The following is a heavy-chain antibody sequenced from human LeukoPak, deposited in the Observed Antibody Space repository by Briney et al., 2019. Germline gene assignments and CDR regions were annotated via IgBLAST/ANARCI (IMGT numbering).Heavy chain of an antibody. J-gene: IGHJ4*02. Sequence: ASVEVSCKVSGHTLTELSMHWVRQAPGKGLEWMGGFDPEDGETIYAQKFQGRVTMTEDTSTDTAYMELSSLRSEDTAVYYCATVSYYYDSSDYPSDYWGQGTLVTVSS. CDR2: FDPEDGET. V-gene: IGHV1-24*01. D-gene: IGHD3-22*01. CDR1: GHTLTELS. CDR3: ATVSYYYDSSDYPSDY.